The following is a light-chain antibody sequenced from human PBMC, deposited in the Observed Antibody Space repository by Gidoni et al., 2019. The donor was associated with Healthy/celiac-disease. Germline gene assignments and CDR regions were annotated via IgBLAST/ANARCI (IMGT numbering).Light chain of an antibody. V-gene: IGKV1-5*03. Sequence: QMTQTPSTLSASVGDRVTITCRASQSISSWLAWYQQKPGKAPKLLIYKASSLESVVPSRFSGSGSGTEFTLTISSLQPDDFATYYCQQYNSYSGTFGQGTKVEIK. CDR3: QQYNSYSGT. CDR1: QSISSW. J-gene: IGKJ1*01. CDR2: KAS.